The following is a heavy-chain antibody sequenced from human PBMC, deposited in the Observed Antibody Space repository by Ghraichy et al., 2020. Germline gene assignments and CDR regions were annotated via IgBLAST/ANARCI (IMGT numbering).Heavy chain of an antibody. CDR3: ARRDRDWNAAFDY. J-gene: IGHJ4*02. CDR2: ISGSGGST. D-gene: IGHD1-1*01. V-gene: IGHV3-23*01. CDR1: GFTFSSYA. Sequence: GGSLRLSCAASGFTFSSYAMSWVRQAPGKGLEWVSAISGSGGSTSYADSVKGRFTISRDNSKNTLYLQMNSLRAEDTAVYYCARRDRDWNAAFDYWGQGTLVTVSS.